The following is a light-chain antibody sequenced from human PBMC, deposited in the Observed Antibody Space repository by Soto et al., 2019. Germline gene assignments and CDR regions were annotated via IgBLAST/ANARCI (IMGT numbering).Light chain of an antibody. V-gene: IGLV2-8*01. CDR2: DVS. J-gene: IGLJ3*02. CDR1: SSDVGAYNY. Sequence: QSALTQPPSASGSPGQSVTISCTGTSSDVGAYNYVSWYQQHPGKAPKLMIYDVSKRPSGVPYRFSGSKSGNAASLTVSGLQGEDEADIYCSSYAGSSWVFGGGTKLTVL. CDR3: SSYAGSSWV.